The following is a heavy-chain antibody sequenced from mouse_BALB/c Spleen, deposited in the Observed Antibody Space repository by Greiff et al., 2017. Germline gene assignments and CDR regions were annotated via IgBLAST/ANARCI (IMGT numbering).Heavy chain of an antibody. CDR2: IWAGGST. CDR1: GFSLTSYG. CDR3: AAGPYWYFDV. V-gene: IGHV2-9*02. Sequence: VQGVESGPGLVAPSQSLSITCTVSGFSLTSYGVHWVRQPPGKGLEWLGVIWAGGSTNYNSALMSRLSISKDNSKSQVFLKMNSLQTDDTAMYYCAAGPYWYFDVWGAGTTVTVSS. J-gene: IGHJ1*01. D-gene: IGHD3-1*01.